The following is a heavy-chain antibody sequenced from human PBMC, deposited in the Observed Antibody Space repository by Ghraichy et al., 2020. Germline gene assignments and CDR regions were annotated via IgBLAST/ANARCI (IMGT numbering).Heavy chain of an antibody. CDR2: ISAYNGNT. CDR3: ARALLTLGYSSYYGMDV. D-gene: IGHD6-19*01. Sequence: ASVKVSCKASGYTFTSYGISWVRQAPGQGLEWMGWISAYNGNTNYAQKLQGRVTMTTDTSTSTAYMELRSLRSDDTAVYYCARALLTLGYSSYYGMDVWGQGTTVTVSS. CDR1: GYTFTSYG. J-gene: IGHJ6*02. V-gene: IGHV1-18*01.